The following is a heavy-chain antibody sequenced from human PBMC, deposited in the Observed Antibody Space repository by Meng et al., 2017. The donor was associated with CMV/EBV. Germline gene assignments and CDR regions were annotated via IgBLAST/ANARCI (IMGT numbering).Heavy chain of an antibody. CDR1: GFTFSRYW. CDR3: GRDLTGERDQ. J-gene: IGHJ4*02. D-gene: IGHD7-27*01. V-gene: IGHV3-74*03. Sequence: LLLVEAGGGLVQPGGSLGFSCADCGFTFSRYWRHWVRQVPGKGLVWVSRLNEDGTFTSYADSVKGRFTISRDNAKNTLYLQMNSLRVDDSGVYYCGRDLTGERDQWGQGTLVTVSS. CDR2: LNEDGTFT.